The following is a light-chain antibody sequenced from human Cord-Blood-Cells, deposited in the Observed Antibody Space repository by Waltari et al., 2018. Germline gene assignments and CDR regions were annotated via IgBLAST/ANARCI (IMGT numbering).Light chain of an antibody. CDR3: QQSYSTWT. CDR1: QSISSY. Sequence: DIQMTQSPSSLSASVGARVTITCRASQSISSYLNWNQQKPGKAPKLLIYAASSLQSGVPSRFSGSGSGTDFTLTISSLQPEDFATYYCQQSYSTWTFGQGTKVEIK. V-gene: IGKV1-39*01. CDR2: AAS. J-gene: IGKJ1*01.